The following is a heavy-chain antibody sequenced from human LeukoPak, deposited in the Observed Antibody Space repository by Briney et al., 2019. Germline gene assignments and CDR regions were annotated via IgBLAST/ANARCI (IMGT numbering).Heavy chain of an antibody. J-gene: IGHJ6*02. D-gene: IGHD3-3*01. V-gene: IGHV4-34*01. Sequence: SETLSLTCAVYGGSFSGYYWSWIRQPPGKGLEWIGEINHSGSTNYNPSLKSRVTISVDTSKNQFSLKLSSVTAADTAVYYCASSGDYDFYGMDVWGQGTTVTVSS. CDR1: GGSFSGYY. CDR2: INHSGST. CDR3: ASSGDYDFYGMDV.